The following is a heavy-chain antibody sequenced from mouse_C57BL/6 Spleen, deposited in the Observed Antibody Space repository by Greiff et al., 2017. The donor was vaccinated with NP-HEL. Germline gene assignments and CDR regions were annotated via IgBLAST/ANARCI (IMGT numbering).Heavy chain of an antibody. CDR1: GYSFTGYY. J-gene: IGHJ2*01. CDR3: ARPIFDY. V-gene: IGHV1-42*01. CDR2: INPSTGGT. Sequence: EVKLMESGPELVKPGASVKISCKASGYSFTGYYMNWVKQSPEKSLEWIGEINPSTGGTTYNQKFKAKATLTVDKSSSTAYMQLKSLTSEDSAVYYCARPIFDYWGQGTTLTVSS.